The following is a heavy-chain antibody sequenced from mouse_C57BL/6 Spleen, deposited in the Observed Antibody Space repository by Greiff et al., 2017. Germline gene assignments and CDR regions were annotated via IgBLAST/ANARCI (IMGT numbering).Heavy chain of an antibody. Sequence: QVQLQQPGAELVMPGASVKLSCKASGYTFTSYWMHWVKQRPGQGLEWIGEIDPSDSYTNYNQKFKGKSTLTVDKSSSTAYMQPSSLTSEDSAVYYCARYQGITTVNWYFDVWGTGTTVTVSS. CDR3: ARYQGITTVNWYFDV. CDR1: GYTFTSYW. V-gene: IGHV1-69*01. J-gene: IGHJ1*03. CDR2: IDPSDSYT. D-gene: IGHD1-1*01.